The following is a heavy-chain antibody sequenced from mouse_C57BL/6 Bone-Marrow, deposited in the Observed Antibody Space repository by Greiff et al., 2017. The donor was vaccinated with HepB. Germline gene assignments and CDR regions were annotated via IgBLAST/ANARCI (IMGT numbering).Heavy chain of an antibody. CDR1: GYTFTDYN. V-gene: IGHV1-18*01. Sequence: EVKLVESGPELVKPGASVKIPCKASGYTFTDYNMDWVKQSHGKSLEWIGDINPNNGGTIYNQKFKGKATLTVDKSSSTAYMELRSLTSEDTAVYYCARSYYGSSYDFDYWGQGTTLTVSS. D-gene: IGHD1-1*01. CDR2: INPNNGGT. CDR3: ARSYYGSSYDFDY. J-gene: IGHJ2*01.